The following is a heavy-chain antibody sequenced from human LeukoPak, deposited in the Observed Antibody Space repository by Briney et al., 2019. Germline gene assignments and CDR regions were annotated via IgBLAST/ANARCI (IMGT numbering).Heavy chain of an antibody. CDR3: AKDQLPGIAVAGPPDWFDY. D-gene: IGHD6-19*01. J-gene: IGHJ4*02. CDR1: GFTFSSYA. Sequence: PGGSLRLSCAASGFTFSSYAMSWVRQAPGKGLEWVSAISGSGGSTYYADSVKGRFTISRDNSKNTLYLQMNSLRAEDTAVYYCAKDQLPGIAVAGPPDWFDYWGQGTLVTVSS. V-gene: IGHV3-23*01. CDR2: ISGSGGST.